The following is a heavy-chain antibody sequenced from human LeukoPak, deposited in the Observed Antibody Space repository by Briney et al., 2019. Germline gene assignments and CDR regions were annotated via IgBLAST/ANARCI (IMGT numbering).Heavy chain of an antibody. J-gene: IGHJ4*02. V-gene: IGHV3-48*01. D-gene: IGHD3-10*01. CDR2: ISSSSSTI. CDR1: GGSFSSSS. Sequence: PSETLSLTCSVSGGSFSSSSYYWGWFRQPPGKGLEWVSYISSSSSTIYYADSVKGRFTISRDNAKNSLYLQMNSLRAEDTAVYYCARDYASYYYGSGSFDYWGQGTLVTVSS. CDR3: ARDYASYYYGSGSFDY.